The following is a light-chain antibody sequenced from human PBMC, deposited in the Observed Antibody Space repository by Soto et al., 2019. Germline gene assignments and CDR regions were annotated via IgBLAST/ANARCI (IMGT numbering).Light chain of an antibody. CDR3: QQRTIWPLT. V-gene: IGKV3-11*01. CDR2: DAS. Sequence: EIVLTQSPATLSFSPGERATLSCRARQSVDKYLVWYQQKPGQAPRLLIYDASSRATGIPARFSGSGSGTDFSLTITSLDPEDFAVYYCQQRTIWPLTFGGGTKLEIK. CDR1: QSVDKY. J-gene: IGKJ4*01.